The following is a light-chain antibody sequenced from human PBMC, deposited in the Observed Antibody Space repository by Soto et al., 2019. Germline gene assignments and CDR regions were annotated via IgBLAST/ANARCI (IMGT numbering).Light chain of an antibody. V-gene: IGKV1-5*03. Sequence: IQMTHSPSTLSASLGDIVTLTFRASQNINTWLAWYQQRPGKAPKLLIYKASTLKSGVPSRFSGSGSGTEFTLTISSLQPDDFATYYCQQCSSYYTFGQGTKVDIK. CDR3: QQCSSYYT. J-gene: IGKJ2*01. CDR1: QNINTW. CDR2: KAS.